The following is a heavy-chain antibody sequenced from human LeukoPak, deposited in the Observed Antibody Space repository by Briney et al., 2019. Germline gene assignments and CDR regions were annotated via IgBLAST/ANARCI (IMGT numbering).Heavy chain of an antibody. CDR2: VYYSGNT. Sequence: TSETLSLTCTVSGGSIGTYYWTWIRQPPGKGLEWIGYVYYSGNTNYNPSLKSRVTISIDTSKNQFSLKLTSVTAADTAVYYCARMAAIGAMDVCGQGTTVTVSS. J-gene: IGHJ6*02. V-gene: IGHV4-59*08. D-gene: IGHD5-24*01. CDR1: GGSIGTYY. CDR3: ARMAAIGAMDV.